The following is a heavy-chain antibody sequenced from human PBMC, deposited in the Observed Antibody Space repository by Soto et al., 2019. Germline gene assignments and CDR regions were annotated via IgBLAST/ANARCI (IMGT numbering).Heavy chain of an antibody. J-gene: IGHJ4*02. Sequence: PSETLSLTCTVSGGSISSYYWSWIRQPPGKGLEWIGYIYYSGSTNYNPSLKSRVTISVDTSKNQFSLKLSSVTAADTAVYYCARQEPFCGGDCCFDYWGQGTLVTVSS. D-gene: IGHD2-21*02. CDR1: GGSISSYY. V-gene: IGHV4-59*08. CDR3: ARQEPFCGGDCCFDY. CDR2: IYYSGST.